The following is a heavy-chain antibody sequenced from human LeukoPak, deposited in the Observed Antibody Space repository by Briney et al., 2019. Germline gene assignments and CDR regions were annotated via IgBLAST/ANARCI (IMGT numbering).Heavy chain of an antibody. CDR2: IKQDGSEK. Sequence: QPGGSLRLSCAASGFTFSSYWMSWVRQAPGKGLEWVANIKQDGSEKYYVGSVKGRFTISRDNAKNSLYLQMNSLRAEDTAVYYCARESLNYYFDYWGQGTLVTVSS. J-gene: IGHJ4*02. V-gene: IGHV3-7*03. CDR1: GFTFSSYW. CDR3: ARESLNYYFDY. D-gene: IGHD1-1*01.